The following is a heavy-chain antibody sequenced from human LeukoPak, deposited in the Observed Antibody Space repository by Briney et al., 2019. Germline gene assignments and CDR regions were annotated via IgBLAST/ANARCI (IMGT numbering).Heavy chain of an antibody. CDR3: ARVELEMATIYYFDY. J-gene: IGHJ4*02. V-gene: IGHV3-30-3*01. CDR1: GFTFSSYA. D-gene: IGHD5-24*01. CDR2: ISYDGGNK. Sequence: GGSLRLSCAASGFTFSSYAMHWVRQAPGKGLEWVAVISYDGGNKYYADSVKGRFTISRDNSKNTLYLQMNSLRAEDTAVYYCARVELEMATIYYFDYWGQGTLVTVSS.